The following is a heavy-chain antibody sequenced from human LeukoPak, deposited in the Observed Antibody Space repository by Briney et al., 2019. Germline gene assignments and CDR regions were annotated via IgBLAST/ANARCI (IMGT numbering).Heavy chain of an antibody. V-gene: IGHV4-39*01. CDR3: ARQTRGSFDY. J-gene: IGHJ4*02. CDR1: GGSISSSSYY. Sequence: SKTLSLTCTVSGGSISSSSYYWGWIRQPPGKGLEWIGSIYYSGSTYYNPSLKSRVTISVDTSKNQFSLKLSSVTAADTAVYYCARQTRGSFDYWGQGTLVTVSS. D-gene: IGHD3-10*01. CDR2: IYYSGST.